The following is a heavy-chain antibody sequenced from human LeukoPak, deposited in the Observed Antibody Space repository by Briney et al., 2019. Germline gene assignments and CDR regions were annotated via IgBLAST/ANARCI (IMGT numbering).Heavy chain of an antibody. J-gene: IGHJ6*02. Sequence: SVKVSCKASGYTFTGYYMHWVRQAPGQGLEWMGWINPNSGGTNYAQKFQGRVTMTRDTSISTAYMELSRLRSDDTAVYYCATSHSSSWPLDGMDVWGQGTTVTVSS. V-gene: IGHV1-2*02. CDR2: INPNSGGT. D-gene: IGHD6-13*01. CDR3: ATSHSSSWPLDGMDV. CDR1: GYTFTGYY.